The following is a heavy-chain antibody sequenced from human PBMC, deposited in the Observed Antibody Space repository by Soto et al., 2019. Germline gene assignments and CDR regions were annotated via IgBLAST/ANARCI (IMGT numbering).Heavy chain of an antibody. Sequence: GGSLRLSCAASGFTFSSYEMNWVRQAPGKGLEWVSYISSSGSTIYYADSVKGRFTISRDNAKNSLYLQMNSLRAEDTAVYFCARSVTTQYYYGMDVWGQGTTVTVSS. CDR3: ARSVTTQYYYGMDV. J-gene: IGHJ6*02. CDR1: GFTFSSYE. CDR2: ISSSGSTI. D-gene: IGHD4-17*01. V-gene: IGHV3-48*03.